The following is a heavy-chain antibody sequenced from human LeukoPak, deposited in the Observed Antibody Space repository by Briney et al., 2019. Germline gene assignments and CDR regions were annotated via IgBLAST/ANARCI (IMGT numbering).Heavy chain of an antibody. D-gene: IGHD5-24*01. CDR1: GDSLTSHF. CDR3: TRRMATVTDAFDI. J-gene: IGHJ3*02. Sequence: SETLSLTCNVSGDSLTSHFWSWIRQTPGKGLEWIGYVFHSGTTNYSPSLKSRVTISLDTSKKQFYLRLASVTAADTAVYYCTRRMATVTDAFDIWGRGTMVSVSS. V-gene: IGHV4-59*08. CDR2: VFHSGTT.